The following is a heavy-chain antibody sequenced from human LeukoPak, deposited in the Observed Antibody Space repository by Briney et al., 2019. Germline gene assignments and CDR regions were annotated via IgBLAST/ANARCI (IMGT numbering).Heavy chain of an antibody. CDR3: ARNYYDSSGWRAFDI. CDR1: GGSISSYY. CDR2: IYYSGST. D-gene: IGHD3-22*01. J-gene: IGHJ3*02. V-gene: IGHV4-59*01. Sequence: EASETLSLTCTVSGGSISSYYWSWIRQPPGKGLEWIGYIYYSGSTNYNPSLKSRVTISVDTSKNQFSLKLSSVTAADTAVYYCARNYYDSSGWRAFDIWGQGTMVTVSS.